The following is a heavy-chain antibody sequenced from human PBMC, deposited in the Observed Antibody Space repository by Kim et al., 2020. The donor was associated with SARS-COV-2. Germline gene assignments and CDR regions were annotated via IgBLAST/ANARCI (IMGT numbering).Heavy chain of an antibody. D-gene: IGHD1-20*01. J-gene: IGHJ4*02. Sequence: NTNYAQKLKGRVTMTTDTSMSTAHMELRSLRSDDTAVYYCARGGLTFFDYWGQGTPVTVSS. CDR2: NT. CDR3: ARGGLTFFDY. V-gene: IGHV1-18*01.